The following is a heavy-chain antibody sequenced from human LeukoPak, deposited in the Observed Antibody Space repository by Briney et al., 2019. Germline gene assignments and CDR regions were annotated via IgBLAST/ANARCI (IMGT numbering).Heavy chain of an antibody. D-gene: IGHD1-26*01. CDR1: GGSISSYY. CDR3: ARGVLMGANRFDY. CDR2: IYYSGST. Sequence: SETLSLTCTVSGGSISSYYWSWIRQPPGKGLEWIGYIYYSGSTNYNPSLKSRVTISVDTSKNQFSLKLSSVTAADTAVYYCARGVLMGANRFDYWGQGTLVTVSS. J-gene: IGHJ4*02. V-gene: IGHV4-59*08.